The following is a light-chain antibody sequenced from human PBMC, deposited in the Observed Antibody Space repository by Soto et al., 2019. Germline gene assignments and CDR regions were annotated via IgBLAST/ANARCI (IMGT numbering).Light chain of an antibody. J-gene: IGKJ3*01. CDR1: QSVSSSY. CDR2: GAS. CDR3: QQYNKGVT. V-gene: IGKV3-15*01. Sequence: IVLTQSRGTLSLSPRERATLSCRASQSVSSSYLAWYQQKPGQAPRLLIYGASTRATGIPARFSGSGSGTEFTLTISSLQSEDFAVYYCQQYNKGVTFGPGTKVDI.